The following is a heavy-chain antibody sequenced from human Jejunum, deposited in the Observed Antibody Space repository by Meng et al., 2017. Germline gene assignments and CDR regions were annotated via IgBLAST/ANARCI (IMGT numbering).Heavy chain of an antibody. J-gene: IGHJ5*02. CDR1: GGSMSHSDYY. D-gene: IGHD3-10*01. CDR2: VYYSGTT. V-gene: IGHV4-31*03. CDR3: ARQRIWFGELFWFDP. Sequence: QVQLQESGPGLVKPSQTLSLTCTVSGGSMSHSDYYWTWIRHHPGKGLEWIGYVYYSGTTYYNPSLKSRVIISVDTPKNQFSLKLSSVTAADTAVYYCARQRIWFGELFWFDPWGQGTLVTSPQ.